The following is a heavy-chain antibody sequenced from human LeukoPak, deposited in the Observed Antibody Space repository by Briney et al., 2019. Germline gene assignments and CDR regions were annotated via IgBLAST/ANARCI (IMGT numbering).Heavy chain of an antibody. CDR2: INSDGSST. CDR1: GFTFSSYW. Sequence: PGGSLRLSCAAAGFTFSSYWMHWVRQAPGKGLVWVSRINSDGSSTSYADSVKARFTISRDNANNTMYLQMNSLRAENTAVYYCARDPGIQLPLDIWGQGTLVTVSS. J-gene: IGHJ4*02. D-gene: IGHD5-18*01. CDR3: ARDPGIQLPLDI. V-gene: IGHV3-74*01.